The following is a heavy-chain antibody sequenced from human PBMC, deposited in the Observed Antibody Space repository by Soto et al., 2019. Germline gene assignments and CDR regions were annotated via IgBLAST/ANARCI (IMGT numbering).Heavy chain of an antibody. Sequence: QVQLQESGPGLVKPSGTLSLTCAVSGGSISSGDWCWSWVRQSLGKGLEWIGEIYYSGSTTYNPSRKSRATISADKSGTQLQLWVSSLTAADTAVYYCASRGCDSILAPLDYWCQGTLVSVSS. D-gene: IGHD2-21*02. CDR2: IYYSGST. J-gene: IGHJ4*02. CDR3: ASRGCDSILAPLDY. CDR1: GGSISSGDW. V-gene: IGHV4-4*02.